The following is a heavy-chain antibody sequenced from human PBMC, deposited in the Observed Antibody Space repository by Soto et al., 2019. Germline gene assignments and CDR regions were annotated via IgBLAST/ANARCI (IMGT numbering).Heavy chain of an antibody. V-gene: IGHV3-21*01. CDR1: GFTFSSYS. Sequence: GSLRLSCAASGFTFSSYSMNWVRQAPGKGLEGVSSISSSSSYIYYADSVKGRFTISRDNAKNSLYLQMNSLRAEDTAVYYCASHRVMISHYYYYGMDVWGQGTTVPVSS. CDR2: ISSSSSYI. CDR3: ASHRVMISHYYYYGMDV. D-gene: IGHD3-22*01. J-gene: IGHJ6*02.